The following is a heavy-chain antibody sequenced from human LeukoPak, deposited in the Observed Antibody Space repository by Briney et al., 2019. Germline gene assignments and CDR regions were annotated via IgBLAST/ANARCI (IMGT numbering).Heavy chain of an antibody. V-gene: IGHV1-69*04. Sequence: ASVKVSCKASGGTFSSYAISWVRQAPGQGLEWMGRIIPILGVANYAQKFQGRVTITADKSTSTAYMELSSLRSEDTAVYYCASGYSSSSLLDYWGQGTLVTVSS. J-gene: IGHJ4*02. CDR1: GGTFSSYA. CDR3: ASGYSSSSLLDY. CDR2: IIPILGVA. D-gene: IGHD6-6*01.